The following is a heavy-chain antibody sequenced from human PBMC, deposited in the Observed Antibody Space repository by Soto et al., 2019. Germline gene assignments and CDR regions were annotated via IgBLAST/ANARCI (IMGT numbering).Heavy chain of an antibody. Sequence: ASVKVSCKASGYTFTSYYMHWVRQAPGQGLEWMGIINPSGGSTSYAQKFQGRVTMTRDTSTSTAYMELRSLRSDDTAVYYCARDLVRQWLVRFDYWGQGTLVTVSS. V-gene: IGHV1-46*01. J-gene: IGHJ4*02. CDR1: GYTFTSYY. CDR2: INPSGGST. CDR3: ARDLVRQWLVRFDY. D-gene: IGHD6-19*01.